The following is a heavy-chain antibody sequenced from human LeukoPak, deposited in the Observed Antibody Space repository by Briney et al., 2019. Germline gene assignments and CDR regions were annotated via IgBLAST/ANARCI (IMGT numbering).Heavy chain of an antibody. Sequence: GRSLRLSCAASGFTFSTYGMHWVRQAPGKGLEWVAVISYDGRNNYYADSVKGRFTISRDNSKNTLYLQMSSLRDEDTAVYYCAKDESRYCTSDSCYSFDYWGQGTLVTVSS. CDR3: AKDESRYCTSDSCYSFDY. CDR1: GFTFSTYG. CDR2: ISYDGRNN. D-gene: IGHD2-15*01. J-gene: IGHJ4*02. V-gene: IGHV3-30*18.